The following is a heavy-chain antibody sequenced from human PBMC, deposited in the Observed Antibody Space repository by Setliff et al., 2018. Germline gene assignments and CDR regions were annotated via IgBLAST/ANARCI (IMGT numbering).Heavy chain of an antibody. D-gene: IGHD3-3*01. CDR2: IYNSRNN. CDR3: AARSTPYYDLWSGPLDY. V-gene: IGHV4-39*01. J-gene: IGHJ4*02. CDR1: GDSISNSNYF. Sequence: SETLSLTCTVSGDSISNSNYFWVWIRQPPGKGLEWIGNIYNSRNNYYTPSLKSRFTISVDSSKSQFSLTMTSVTAADTAVYYCAARSTPYYDLWSGPLDYWGLGTLVTVSS.